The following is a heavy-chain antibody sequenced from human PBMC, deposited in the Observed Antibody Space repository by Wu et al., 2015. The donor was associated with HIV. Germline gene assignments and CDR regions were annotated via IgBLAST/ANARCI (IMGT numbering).Heavy chain of an antibody. CDR1: GYTFTGYY. D-gene: IGHD1-14*01. J-gene: IGHJ4*02. V-gene: IGHV1-2*02. CDR3: ARGLGITIPLDS. CDR2: INPSSGDT. Sequence: QVQLVQSGAEVKKPGASVKVSCKASGYTFTGYYMHWVRQAPGQGLEWMGLINPSSGDTTYAQKFQGRVAMTSDTSISTAYMEISRLRSDDTAVYYCARGLGITIPLDSWGQGTLVTVSS.